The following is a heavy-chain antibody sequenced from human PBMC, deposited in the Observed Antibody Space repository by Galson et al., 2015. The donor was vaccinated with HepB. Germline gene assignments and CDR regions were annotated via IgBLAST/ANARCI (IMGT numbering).Heavy chain of an antibody. CDR3: TRDLGYYYGSGSDY. V-gene: IGHV3-49*04. CDR1: GFTFGDYA. CDR2: ISTETYGGTT. D-gene: IGHD3-10*01. J-gene: IGHJ4*02. Sequence: SLRLSCASSGFTFGDYAMNWVRQAPGKGLEWVAFISTETYGGTTEYAASVKGRFTIFRDDSNSFAYLQMNSLKIADTAVYYGTRDLGYYYGSGSDYWGQGTLVTVSS.